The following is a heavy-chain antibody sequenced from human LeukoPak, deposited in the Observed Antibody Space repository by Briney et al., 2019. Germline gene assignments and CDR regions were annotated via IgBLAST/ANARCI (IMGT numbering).Heavy chain of an antibody. Sequence: GGSLRLSCVASGFTFSSYSMNWVRQAPGKGLEWVSGISAGATRTYYAASVGGRFTISRDNSQNTLYLHMNSLRAEDTAVYYCAKYAVREIFFGDYWGQGTLVAVSS. CDR1: GFTFSSYS. D-gene: IGHD3-3*01. V-gene: IGHV3-23*01. CDR3: AKYAVREIFFGDY. CDR2: ISAGATRT. J-gene: IGHJ4*02.